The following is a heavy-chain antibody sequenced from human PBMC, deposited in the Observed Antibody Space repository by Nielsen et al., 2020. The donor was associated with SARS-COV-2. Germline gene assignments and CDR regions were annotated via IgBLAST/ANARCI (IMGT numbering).Heavy chain of an antibody. J-gene: IGHJ4*02. V-gene: IGHV1-69*04. CDR1: GGTFSSYA. D-gene: IGHD3-9*01. CDR2: IIPILGIA. Sequence: SVKVSCKASGGTFSSYAISWVRQAPGQGLEWMGRIIPILGIANYAQKFQGRVTITADKSTSTAYMELSSLRSKDTAVYYCATKEDILTGFDYWGQGTLVTVSS. CDR3: ATKEDILTGFDY.